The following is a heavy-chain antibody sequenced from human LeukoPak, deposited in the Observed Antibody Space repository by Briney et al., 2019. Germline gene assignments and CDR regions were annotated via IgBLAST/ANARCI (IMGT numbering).Heavy chain of an antibody. V-gene: IGHV3-15*01. D-gene: IGHD3-22*01. CDR2: IKSKTDGGTT. CDR3: TSITMIVVDFDY. CDR1: GFTFSNAW. Sequence: PGGSLRLSCAASGFTFSNAWMSWVRQAPGKGLEWVGRIKSKTDGGTTDYAAPVKGRFTISRDDSKNTLYLQMNSLKTEDTAVYYCTSITMIVVDFDYWGQGTLVTISS. J-gene: IGHJ4*02.